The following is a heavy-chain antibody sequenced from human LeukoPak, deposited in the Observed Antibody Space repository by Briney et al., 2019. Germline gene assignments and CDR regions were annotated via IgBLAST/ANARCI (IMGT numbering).Heavy chain of an antibody. Sequence: GGSLRLSCAASGFTFSSYATTWVRQAPGKGLEWVSGISTSGSTYYADSVKGRFTISRDNSKNTMYLQMHSLRAEDTAIYFCAKEASSGLNDYWGQGTLVTVSS. J-gene: IGHJ4*02. D-gene: IGHD6-19*01. CDR2: ISTSGST. V-gene: IGHV3-23*01. CDR3: AKEASSGLNDY. CDR1: GFTFSSYA.